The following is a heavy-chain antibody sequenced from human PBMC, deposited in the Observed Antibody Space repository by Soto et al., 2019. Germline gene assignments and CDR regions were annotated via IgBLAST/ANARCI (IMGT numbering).Heavy chain of an antibody. CDR2: INHSGST. CDR3: ARGGHCSSTSCYAIDY. J-gene: IGHJ4*02. CDR1: GWSFSGYY. V-gene: IGHV4-34*01. D-gene: IGHD2-2*01. Sequence: QVQLQQWGAGLLKPSEPLSLTCAVYGWSFSGYYWSWIRQPPGKGLEWIGEINHSGSTNYTPSLKSRVTISVDTSKNQFSLTLSSVAAADTAVYYCARGGHCSSTSCYAIDYWGQGTLVTVSS.